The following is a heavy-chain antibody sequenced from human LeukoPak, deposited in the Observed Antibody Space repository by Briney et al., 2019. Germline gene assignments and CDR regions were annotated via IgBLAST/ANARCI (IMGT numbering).Heavy chain of an antibody. J-gene: IGHJ4*02. CDR2: INPKSGGT. CDR3: ARWAGLFDY. D-gene: IGHD3-10*01. V-gene: IGHV1-2*02. CDR1: GYTFTGYY. Sequence: ASVKVSCKASGYTFTGYYMHWVRQAPGQGLEWMGWINPKSGGTSYAQTFQGRVTLTRDTSINTAYMELSRLTSDDTALYYCARWAGLFDYWGQGTLVTVSS.